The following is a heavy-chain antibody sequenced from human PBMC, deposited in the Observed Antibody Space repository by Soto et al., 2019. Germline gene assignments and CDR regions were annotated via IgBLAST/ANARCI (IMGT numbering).Heavy chain of an antibody. Sequence: GGSLRLSCTASGFTFGDYAMSWFRQAPGKGLEWVGFIRSKAYGGTTEYAASVKGRFTISRDDSKSIAYLQMNSLKTEDTAVYYCTREESIAAAGLDYWGQGTLVTVSS. CDR2: IRSKAYGGTT. V-gene: IGHV3-49*03. J-gene: IGHJ4*02. D-gene: IGHD6-13*01. CDR3: TREESIAAAGLDY. CDR1: GFTFGDYA.